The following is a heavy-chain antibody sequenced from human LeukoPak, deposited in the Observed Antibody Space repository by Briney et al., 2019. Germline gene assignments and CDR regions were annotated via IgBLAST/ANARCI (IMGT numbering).Heavy chain of an antibody. J-gene: IGHJ4*02. Sequence: PGGPLRLSCAASGFTFSTSVMNWVRQAPGKGLEWVSSISSGSSTIYYADSVKGRFTISRDNAKNSLYLQMNSLRDEDTAVYYCARGATPDYWGQGTLVTVSS. CDR1: GFTFSTSV. CDR2: ISSGSSTI. CDR3: ARGATPDY. V-gene: IGHV3-48*02.